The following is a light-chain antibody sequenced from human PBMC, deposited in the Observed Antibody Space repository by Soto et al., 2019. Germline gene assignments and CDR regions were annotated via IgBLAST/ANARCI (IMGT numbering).Light chain of an antibody. CDR2: GAS. CDR1: QRVSSSY. Sequence: VLTQPPGTLSLSPGERGTLSCRASQRVSSSYLTRYQQKPGQAPRLLIYGASSRATGIPARFSGSGSGTDFTLTISSLEPEDFAAYYCQQRNNWPFTFGQGTRLEI. J-gene: IGKJ5*01. CDR3: QQRNNWPFT. V-gene: IGKV3D-20*02.